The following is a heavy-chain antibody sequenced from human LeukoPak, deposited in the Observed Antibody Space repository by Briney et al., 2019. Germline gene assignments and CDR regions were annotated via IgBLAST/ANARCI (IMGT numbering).Heavy chain of an antibody. J-gene: IGHJ4*02. CDR3: ASALSSIAARPNYFDY. CDR2: IYPDGST. Sequence: GGSLRLSCVASGFAVSNNYVNWVRQAPGKGLEWVSVIYPDGSTHYADSVRGRFTISRDNSKHTVFLQMTSLRAEDTAVYYCASALSSIAARPNYFDYWGQGTLVTVSS. D-gene: IGHD6-6*01. V-gene: IGHV3-66*01. CDR1: GFAVSNNY.